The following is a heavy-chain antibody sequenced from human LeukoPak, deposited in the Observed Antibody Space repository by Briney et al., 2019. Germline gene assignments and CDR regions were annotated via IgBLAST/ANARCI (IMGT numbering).Heavy chain of an antibody. CDR1: GFTFSSYS. D-gene: IGHD2-2*02. Sequence: PGGSLRLSCAASGFTFSSYSMNWVRQAPGKGLEWVSYISSSSSTIYYADSVKGRFTISRDNAKNSLYLQMNSLRAEDTAVYYCARDLVPAAILGIAFDIWGQGTMVTVSS. CDR2: ISSSSSTI. V-gene: IGHV3-48*01. J-gene: IGHJ3*02. CDR3: ARDLVPAAILGIAFDI.